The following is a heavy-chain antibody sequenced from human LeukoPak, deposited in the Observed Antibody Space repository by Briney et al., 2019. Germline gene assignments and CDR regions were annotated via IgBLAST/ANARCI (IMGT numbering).Heavy chain of an antibody. Sequence: GGSLRLSCAASGFTLSSFSMHWVRQAPGKGLEWVAVISYDGSNKYYADSVKGRSTISRDNSKNTLYLQMNSLRAEDTAVYYCAKDGVVTADYWGQGTLVTVSS. J-gene: IGHJ4*02. D-gene: IGHD2-21*02. V-gene: IGHV3-30*18. CDR3: AKDGVVTADY. CDR2: ISYDGSNK. CDR1: GFTLSSFS.